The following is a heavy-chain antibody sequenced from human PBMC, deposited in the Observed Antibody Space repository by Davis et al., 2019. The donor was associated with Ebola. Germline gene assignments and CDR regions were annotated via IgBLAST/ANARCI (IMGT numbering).Heavy chain of an antibody. J-gene: IGHJ4*02. CDR1: GGSFSGYY. V-gene: IGHV4-34*01. D-gene: IGHD3-22*01. CDR2: INHSGST. Sequence: SETLSLTCAVYGGSFSGYYWSWIRQPPGKGLEWIGEINHSGSTNYNPSLRSRVTISVDTSKNQFSLKLTSVTAADTAVYYCARYRPTGDSSDYHRSGDNFDCWGQGTLVTVSS. CDR3: ARYRPTGDSSDYHRSGDNFDC.